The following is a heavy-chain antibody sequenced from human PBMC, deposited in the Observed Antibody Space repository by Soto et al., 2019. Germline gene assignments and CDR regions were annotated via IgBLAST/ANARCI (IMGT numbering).Heavy chain of an antibody. D-gene: IGHD3-16*01. V-gene: IGHV3-7*03. CDR1: GGSISGYY. J-gene: IGHJ4*02. Sequence: VQLQESGPGLVKPSETLSLTCTISGGSISGYYWSWIRQPPGKGLEWVANIKQDGSEKYYVDSVKGRFTISRDNAKNSLYLQMNSLRAEDTAVYYCARGGGSPKRGFDYWGQGTLVTVSS. CDR2: IKQDGSEK. CDR3: ARGGGSPKRGFDY.